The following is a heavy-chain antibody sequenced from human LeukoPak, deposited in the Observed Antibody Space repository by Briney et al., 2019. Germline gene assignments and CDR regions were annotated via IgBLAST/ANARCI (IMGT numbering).Heavy chain of an antibody. V-gene: IGHV3-11*06. D-gene: IGHD2-2*01. Sequence: GGSLRLSCAASGFTFSDYYMSWIRQAPGKGLEWVSCISSSSSYTNYADSVKGRFTISRDNAKNSLYLQMNSLRAEDTAVYYCARDSVVPAAEGNWFDPWGQGTLVTVSS. J-gene: IGHJ5*02. CDR1: GFTFSDYY. CDR3: ARDSVVPAAEGNWFDP. CDR2: ISSSSSYT.